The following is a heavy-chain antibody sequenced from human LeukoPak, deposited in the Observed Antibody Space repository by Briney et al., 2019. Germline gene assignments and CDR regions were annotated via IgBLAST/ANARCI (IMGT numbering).Heavy chain of an antibody. CDR3: AIYSNPYYFDY. CDR1: GFTFSSYW. V-gene: IGHV3-7*01. Sequence: GGSLRLSCAASGFTFSSYWMSWVRQAPGKGLEWVANIKEDGSEKHYVDSVKGRFTISRDNAKNSLYLQMNSLRAEDTAVYYCAIYSNPYYFDYWGQGTLVTVSS. J-gene: IGHJ4*02. CDR2: IKEDGSEK. D-gene: IGHD4-11*01.